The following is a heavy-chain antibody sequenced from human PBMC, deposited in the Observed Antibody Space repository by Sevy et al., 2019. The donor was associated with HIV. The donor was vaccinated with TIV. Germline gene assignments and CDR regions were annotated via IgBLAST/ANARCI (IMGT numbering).Heavy chain of an antibody. D-gene: IGHD1-26*01. CDR1: GFTFDDYA. J-gene: IGHJ4*02. V-gene: IGHV3-9*01. Sequence: GGSLRLSCAASGFTFDDYAMHWVQQAPGKALEWVSGIGWNSGSIGYADSVKGRFTISRDNAKNSLYLQMNSLRAEDTALYYCAKELTVGATGGGFGYWGQGTLVTVSS. CDR3: AKELTVGATGGGFGY. CDR2: IGWNSGSI.